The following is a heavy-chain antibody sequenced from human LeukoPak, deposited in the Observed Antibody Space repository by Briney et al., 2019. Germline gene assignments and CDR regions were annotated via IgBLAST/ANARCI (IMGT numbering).Heavy chain of an antibody. CDR3: ARADTMIVVAPGAFDI. CDR2: IYPGDSDT. V-gene: IGHV5-51*01. D-gene: IGHD3-22*01. Sequence: GESLKISCKGSGYSFTSYWIGWVRQMPGKGLEWMGIIYPGDSDTRYSASFQGQVTISADKSISTAYLQWSSLKASDTAMYYGARADTMIVVAPGAFDIWGQGTMVTVSS. J-gene: IGHJ3*02. CDR1: GYSFTSYW.